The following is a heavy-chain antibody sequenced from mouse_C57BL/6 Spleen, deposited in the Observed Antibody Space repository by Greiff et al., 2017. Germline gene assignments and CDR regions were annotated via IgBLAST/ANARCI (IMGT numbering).Heavy chain of an antibody. V-gene: IGHV3-3*01. D-gene: IGHD2-4*01. J-gene: IGHJ1*03. CDR3: ARAHYDYWYFDV. Sequence: EVQLVESGPSLVRPSQTLSLTCTVTGFSINSDCYWIWIRQFPGNKLEYIGYTFYSGITYYNPSLESRTYITRDTSKNQFSLKLSSVTTEDTATYYCARAHYDYWYFDVWGTGTTVTVSS. CDR1: GFSINSDCY. CDR2: TFYSGIT.